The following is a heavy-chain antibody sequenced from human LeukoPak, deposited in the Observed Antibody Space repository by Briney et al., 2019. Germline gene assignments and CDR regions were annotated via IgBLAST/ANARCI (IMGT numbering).Heavy chain of an antibody. Sequence: GGSLRLSCAASGFTVSSNYMSWVRQAPGKGLEWVSVIYSGGSTYYADSVRGRFTISRGNAKNSLYLQMNSLRAEDTAVYYCARLAPDGYNFLGMDVWGQGTTVTVSS. CDR1: GFTVSSNY. CDR3: ARLAPDGYNFLGMDV. D-gene: IGHD5-24*01. V-gene: IGHV3-66*01. CDR2: IYSGGST. J-gene: IGHJ6*02.